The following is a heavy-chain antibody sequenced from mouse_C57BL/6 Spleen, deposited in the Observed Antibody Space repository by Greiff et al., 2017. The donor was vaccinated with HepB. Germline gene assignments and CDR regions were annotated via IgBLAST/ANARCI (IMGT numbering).Heavy chain of an antibody. D-gene: IGHD3-2*02. Sequence: VQLQQPGAELVMPGASVKLSCKASGYTFTSYWMHWVKQRPGQGLEWIGEIDPSDSYTNYNQKFKGKSTLTVDKSSSTAYMQLSSLTSEDSAVYYCASRGSSGYSFAYWGQGTLVTVSA. CDR2: IDPSDSYT. V-gene: IGHV1-69*01. J-gene: IGHJ3*01. CDR3: ASRGSSGYSFAY. CDR1: GYTFTSYW.